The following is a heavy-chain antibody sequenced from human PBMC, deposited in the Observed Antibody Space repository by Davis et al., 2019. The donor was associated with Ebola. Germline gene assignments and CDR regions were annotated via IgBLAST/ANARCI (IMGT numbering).Heavy chain of an antibody. V-gene: IGHV3-43*02. Sequence: GGSLRLSCAASGFTFDNYAMHWARQVPGKGLECVSLISGDGTLTYYADSVKGRFTISRDSRKNSLYLQMTSLRSEDTALYYCGKADCGGDCRVVNFWGQGTLVTVSA. D-gene: IGHD2-21*02. CDR2: ISGDGTLT. J-gene: IGHJ4*02. CDR3: GKADCGGDCRVVNF. CDR1: GFTFDNYA.